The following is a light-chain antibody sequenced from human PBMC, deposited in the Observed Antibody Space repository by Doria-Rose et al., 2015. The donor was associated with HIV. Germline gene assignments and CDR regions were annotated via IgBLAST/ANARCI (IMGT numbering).Light chain of an antibody. Sequence: QPPSASGTPGQRVTISCSGNSSNIGSNYVFWYQQLPGTPPKLLIYRNNQRPSGVPDRFSGSKSGTSASLAISGLRSEGEADYYCAAWDDSLRGWVFGGGTKLPVL. CDR3: AAWDDSLRGWV. J-gene: IGLJ3*02. CDR2: RNN. CDR1: SSNIGSNY. V-gene: IGLV1-47*01.